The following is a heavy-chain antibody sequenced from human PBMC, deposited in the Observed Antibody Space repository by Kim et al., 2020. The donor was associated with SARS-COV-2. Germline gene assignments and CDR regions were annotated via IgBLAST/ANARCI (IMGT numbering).Heavy chain of an antibody. J-gene: IGHJ4*02. Sequence: YHADPGKGRFPISRENSKNTLYLQMNSLRAEDTAVYYCARDGGGYIDYWGQGTLVTVSS. D-gene: IGHD3-22*01. CDR3: ARDGGGYIDY. V-gene: IGHV3-30*01.